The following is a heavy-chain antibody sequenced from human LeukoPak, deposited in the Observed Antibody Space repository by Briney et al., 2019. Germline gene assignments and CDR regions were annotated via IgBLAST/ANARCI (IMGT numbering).Heavy chain of an antibody. V-gene: IGHV1-8*01. Sequence: ASVKVSCKASGYTFTSYDINWVRQAPGQGLEWMGWMNPNSGNTGYAQKFQGRVTMTRDTSINTAYMELNTLIFEDTAVYYCTRESLYVPRWFDPWGQGTLVTVSS. D-gene: IGHD5/OR15-5a*01. J-gene: IGHJ5*02. CDR2: MNPNSGNT. CDR3: TRESLYVPRWFDP. CDR1: GYTFTSYD.